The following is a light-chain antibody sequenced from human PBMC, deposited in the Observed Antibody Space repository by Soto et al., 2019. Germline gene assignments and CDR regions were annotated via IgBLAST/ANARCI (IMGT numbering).Light chain of an antibody. CDR1: SSNIGNNA. V-gene: IGLV1-36*01. CDR3: SSYTSSSTL. Sequence: QSVLTQPPSVSEAPRQRVTISCSGSSSNIGNNAVNWYQQLPGQAPKIVIYYDDLLTSGVSDRFSGSKSGNTASLTISGLQTEDEADYYCSSYTSSSTLFGTGTKLTVL. J-gene: IGLJ1*01. CDR2: YDD.